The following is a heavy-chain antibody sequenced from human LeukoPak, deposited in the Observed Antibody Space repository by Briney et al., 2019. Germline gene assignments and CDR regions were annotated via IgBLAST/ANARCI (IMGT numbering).Heavy chain of an antibody. Sequence: GRSLRLSCAASGFTFDDYAMHWVRQAPGKGLEWVSGISWNSGSIGYADSVKGRFTISRDNAKNSLYLQMNSLRAEDTAVYYCAKVGSSGWHFDYWGQGTLVTVSS. J-gene: IGHJ4*02. CDR1: GFTFDDYA. D-gene: IGHD6-19*01. CDR3: AKVGSSGWHFDY. CDR2: ISWNSGSI. V-gene: IGHV3-9*01.